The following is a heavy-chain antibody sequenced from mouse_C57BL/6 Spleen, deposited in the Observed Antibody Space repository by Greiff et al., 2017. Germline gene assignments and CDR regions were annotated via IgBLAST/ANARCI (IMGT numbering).Heavy chain of an antibody. V-gene: IGHV5-9-1*02. J-gene: IGHJ1*03. CDR2: ISSGGDYI. CDR3: TRGGYGSRGDWYFDV. D-gene: IGHD1-1*01. CDR1: GFTFSSYA. Sequence: EVHLVESGEGLVKPGGSLKLSCAASGFTFSSYAMSWVRQTPEKRLEWVAYISSGGDYIYYADTVKGRFTISRDNARNTLYLQMSSLKSEDTAMYYCTRGGYGSRGDWYFDVWGTGTTVTVSS.